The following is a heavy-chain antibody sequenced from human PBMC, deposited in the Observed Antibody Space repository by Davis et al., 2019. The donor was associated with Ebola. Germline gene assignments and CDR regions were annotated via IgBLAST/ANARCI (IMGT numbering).Heavy chain of an antibody. CDR2: IRSKANSYAT. Sequence: GGSLRLSCAASGFTFSGSAMHWVRQASGKGLEWVGRIRSKANSYATAYAASVKGRFTISRDDSKNTAYLQMNSLKTEDTAVYYCTTTTVTIDYWSQGTLVTVSS. D-gene: IGHD4-17*01. CDR3: TTTTVTIDY. CDR1: GFTFSGSA. J-gene: IGHJ4*02. V-gene: IGHV3-73*01.